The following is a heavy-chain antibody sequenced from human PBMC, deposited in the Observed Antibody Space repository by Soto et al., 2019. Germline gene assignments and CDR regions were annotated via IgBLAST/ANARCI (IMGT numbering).Heavy chain of an antibody. Sequence: PGEFLKISCQASGDRFLTSWIGWVRQMPGRGLEWMGIIYPDDSDTRYSPSFQGQVTISADKSISTAYLQWSSLKASDTAMYYCARHQYDSIQFYPDSWGQGTLVTVSS. CDR2: IYPDDSDT. CDR3: ARHQYDSIQFYPDS. CDR1: GDRFLTSW. D-gene: IGHD3-22*01. V-gene: IGHV5-51*01. J-gene: IGHJ4*02.